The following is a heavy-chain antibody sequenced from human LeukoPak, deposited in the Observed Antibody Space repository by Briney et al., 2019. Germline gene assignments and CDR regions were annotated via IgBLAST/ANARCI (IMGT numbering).Heavy chain of an antibody. CDR3: ARMSAMGPFDY. J-gene: IGHJ4*02. Sequence: PSQTLSLTCTVSGGSISSGGYYWSWIRQPPGKGLEWIGYIYHSGSTYYNPSLKSRATISVDSSKNQFSLELNFLTAADTAVYYCARMSAMGPFDYWGQGTLVTVSS. CDR1: GGSISSGGYY. V-gene: IGHV4-30-2*01. CDR2: IYHSGST. D-gene: IGHD5-18*01.